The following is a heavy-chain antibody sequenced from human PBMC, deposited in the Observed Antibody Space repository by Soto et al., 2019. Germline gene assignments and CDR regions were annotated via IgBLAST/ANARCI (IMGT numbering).Heavy chain of an antibody. CDR2: FDPEDGET. CDR1: GYTLTELS. J-gene: IGHJ4*02. V-gene: IGHV1-24*01. Sequence: ASVKVSGTGSGYTLTELSMHWVRHAPGKGLEWMGGFDPEDGETIYAQKFQGRVTMTEDTSTDTAYMELSSLRSEDTAVYYCALAATGGYYFDYWGQGTLVTVSS. D-gene: IGHD2-15*01. CDR3: ALAATGGYYFDY.